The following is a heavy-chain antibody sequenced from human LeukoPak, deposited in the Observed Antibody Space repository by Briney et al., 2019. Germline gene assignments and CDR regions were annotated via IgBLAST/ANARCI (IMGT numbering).Heavy chain of an antibody. CDR3: AKDLSHYYYYYYMDV. V-gene: IGHV3-30*02. Sequence: GGSLRLSCAASGFTFSSYGMHWVRQAPGKGLEWVAFIRYDGSNKYYADSVKGRFTISRDNSKNTLYLQMNSLRAEDTAVYYCAKDLSHYYYYYYMDVWGKGTTVTVSS. D-gene: IGHD2/OR15-2a*01. J-gene: IGHJ6*03. CDR1: GFTFSSYG. CDR2: IRYDGSNK.